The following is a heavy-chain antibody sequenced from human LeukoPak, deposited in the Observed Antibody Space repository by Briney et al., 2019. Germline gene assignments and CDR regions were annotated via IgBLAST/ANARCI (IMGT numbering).Heavy chain of an antibody. Sequence: ASVKVSCKASGGTFSSYAFSWVRQAPGQGLEWMGGIIPIFGTANHAQKFQGRDTITTDESTSTAYMELSSLRSEDTAVYYCARGLLWFGDIRGNWFDPWGQGTLVTVSS. J-gene: IGHJ5*02. CDR1: GGTFSSYA. CDR2: IIPIFGTA. CDR3: ARGLLWFGDIRGNWFDP. D-gene: IGHD3-10*01. V-gene: IGHV1-69*05.